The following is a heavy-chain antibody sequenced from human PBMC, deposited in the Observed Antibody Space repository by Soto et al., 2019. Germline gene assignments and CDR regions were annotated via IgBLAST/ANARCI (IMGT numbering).Heavy chain of an antibody. CDR3: ARDRFSYGSHGFDP. Sequence: QVQLVQSGAEVKKPGASVKVSCKASGYTFTGYYMHWVRQAPGQGLEWMGWINPNSGGTNYAQKFKGRVTMTRATSISTAYMERSRLRSDDTAVYYCARDRFSYGSHGFDPWGQGTLVTVSS. V-gene: IGHV1-2*02. CDR1: GYTFTGYY. CDR2: INPNSGGT. D-gene: IGHD6-13*01. J-gene: IGHJ5*02.